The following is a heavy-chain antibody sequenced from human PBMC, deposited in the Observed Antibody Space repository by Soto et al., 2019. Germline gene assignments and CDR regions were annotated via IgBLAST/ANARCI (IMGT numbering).Heavy chain of an antibody. CDR3: ARLSVAGTPYFDY. V-gene: IGHV4-4*02. D-gene: IGHD6-19*01. CDR1: GGSISSSNW. CDR2: IYHSGST. Sequence: QVQLQESGPGLVKPSGTLSLTCAVSGGSISSSNWWSWVRQPPGKGLEWIGEIYHSGSTNYNPSLQIQGTISVDKSKNHFSLKLSSVTAADTAVYYCARLSVAGTPYFDYWGQGTLVTVSS. J-gene: IGHJ4*02.